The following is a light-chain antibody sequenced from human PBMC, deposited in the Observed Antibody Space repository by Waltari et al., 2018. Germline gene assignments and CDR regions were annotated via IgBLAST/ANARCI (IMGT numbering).Light chain of an antibody. Sequence: QSVLTQPPSASGTPGQRVTISCSGSSSKIGSNTVSWYQQLPGTAPKLLLYSDNKRPSGVPDRFSGSKSGTSASLAISGRQSADEADYYCAAWADSLSAVIFGGGTKLTVL. CDR3: AAWADSLSAVI. V-gene: IGLV1-44*01. CDR1: SSKIGSNT. J-gene: IGLJ2*01. CDR2: SDN.